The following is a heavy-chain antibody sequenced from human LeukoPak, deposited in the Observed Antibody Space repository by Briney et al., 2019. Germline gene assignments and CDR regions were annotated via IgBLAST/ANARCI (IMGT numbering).Heavy chain of an antibody. V-gene: IGHV4-59*08. CDR1: GGSISSYY. CDR3: ARHKGVVEVAPFDY. J-gene: IGHJ4*02. D-gene: IGHD5-24*01. CDR2: IYYSGST. Sequence: SETLSLTCTVSGGSISSYYWSWIRQPPGKGLEWIGYIYYSGSTNYNPSLKSRVTTSVDTSKNQFSLKLSSVTAADTAVYYCARHKGVVEVAPFDYWGQGTLVTVSS.